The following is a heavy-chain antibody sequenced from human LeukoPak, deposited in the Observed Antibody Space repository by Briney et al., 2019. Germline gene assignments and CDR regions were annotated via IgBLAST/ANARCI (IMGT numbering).Heavy chain of an antibody. CDR1: GFTFSNYA. D-gene: IGHD6-13*01. V-gene: IGHV3-23*01. CDR3: AKAALLGHSSSWYDY. J-gene: IGHJ4*02. Sequence: GGSLRLSCAASGFTFSNYAMSWVRQAPGKGLEWVSTISGSGGSTYYADSVKGRFTISRDNSNNTLHLQMNSLRAEDAAVYYCAKAALLGHSSSWYDYWGQGTLVTVSS. CDR2: ISGSGGST.